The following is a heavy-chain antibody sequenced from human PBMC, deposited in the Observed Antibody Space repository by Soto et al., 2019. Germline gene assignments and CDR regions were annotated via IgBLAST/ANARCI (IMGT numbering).Heavy chain of an antibody. D-gene: IGHD4-17*01. CDR1: GGSISSGGYY. Sequence: QVQLQESGPGLVKPSQTLSLTCTVSGGSISSGGYYWSWIRQHPGKGLEWIGYIYYSGSTYYNPSLKSRVTISVDTSKNQFSLKLSSVTAADTAVYYCARDFTVTPNWYFDLWGRGTLVTVSS. CDR2: IYYSGST. J-gene: IGHJ2*01. CDR3: ARDFTVTPNWYFDL. V-gene: IGHV4-31*03.